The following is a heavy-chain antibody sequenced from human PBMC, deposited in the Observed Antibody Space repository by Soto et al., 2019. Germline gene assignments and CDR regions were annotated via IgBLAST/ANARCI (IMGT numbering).Heavy chain of an antibody. CDR1: GFTFRSYW. D-gene: IGHD2-15*01. V-gene: IGHV3-74*01. Sequence: EVQLVESGGGLVQPGGSLRLSCAASGFTFRSYWMQWVRQAPGRGLVWVSWINSDGSSTSYADAVKGRFTISRDNAKNTLDLQLNSLSVEETGVYDGASGGSSLKFDSWCHVTLVGVSS. CDR3: ASGGSSLKFDS. CDR2: INSDGSST. J-gene: IGHJ5*01.